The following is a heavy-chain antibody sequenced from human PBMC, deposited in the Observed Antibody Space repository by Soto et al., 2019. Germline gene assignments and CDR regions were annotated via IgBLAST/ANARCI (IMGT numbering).Heavy chain of an antibody. CDR2: ISYDGSKK. J-gene: IGHJ4*02. Sequence: VQLVETGGGLIQPGGSLRLSCAASGFTVSSNYMSWVRQAPGKGLEWVAIISYDGSKKYYADSVKGRFTISRDNSKNTLYLQMNSLRVEDTAVYYCAKDRVESGLGEIDYWGQGTLVTVSS. V-gene: IGHV3-30*18. D-gene: IGHD3-16*01. CDR1: GFTVSSNY. CDR3: AKDRVESGLGEIDY.